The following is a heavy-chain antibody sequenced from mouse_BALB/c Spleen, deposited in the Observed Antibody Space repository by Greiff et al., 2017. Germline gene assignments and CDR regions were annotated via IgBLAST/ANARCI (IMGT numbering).Heavy chain of an antibody. CDR2: INPYNDGT. D-gene: IGHD1-1*01. Sequence: EVKLQESGPELVKPGASVKMSCKASGYTFTSYVMHWVKQKPGQGLEWIGYINPYNDGTKYNEKFKGKATLTSDKSSSTAYMELSSLTSEDSAVYYCARWGHYYGSSPLYYAMDYWGQGTSVTVSS. J-gene: IGHJ4*01. CDR1: GYTFTSYV. V-gene: IGHV1-14*01. CDR3: ARWGHYYGSSPLYYAMDY.